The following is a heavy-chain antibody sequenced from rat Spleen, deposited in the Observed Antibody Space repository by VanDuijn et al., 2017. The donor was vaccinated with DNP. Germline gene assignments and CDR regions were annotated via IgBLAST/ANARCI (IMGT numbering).Heavy chain of an antibody. CDR2: INTGSGGT. Sequence: QVQLQQSGAELAKPDSSVKISCRASGYTFTTYYITWIKQTKGQGREYLGYINTGSGGTNYNEKFKCKATLTVDKSSSTAFMQLSSLTPDDSAVYYWARRRLPYWYFDFWGPGTMVTVSS. J-gene: IGHJ1*01. CDR3: ARRRLPYWYFDF. V-gene: IGHV1-43*01. CDR1: GYTFTTYY. D-gene: IGHD1-8*01.